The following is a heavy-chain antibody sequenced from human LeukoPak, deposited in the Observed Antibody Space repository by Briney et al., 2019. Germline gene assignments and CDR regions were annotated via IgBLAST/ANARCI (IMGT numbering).Heavy chain of an antibody. CDR3: ASPFSRGGY. V-gene: IGHV4-59*08. Sequence: SETLSLTRTVSGGSISSYYWSWIRQPPGKGLEWIGYIYYSGSTNYNPSLKSRVTISVDTSKNQFSLKLSSVTAADTAVYYCASPFSRGGYWGQGTLVTVSS. D-gene: IGHD3-10*01. CDR1: GGSISSYY. CDR2: IYYSGST. J-gene: IGHJ4*02.